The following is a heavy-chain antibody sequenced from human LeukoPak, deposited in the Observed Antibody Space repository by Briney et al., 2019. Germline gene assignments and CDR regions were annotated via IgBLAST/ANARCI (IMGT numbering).Heavy chain of an antibody. Sequence: GGSLRLSCAASGFTLSNYWMSWVRQAPGKGLEWVANIKEDGSEKYYVDSVKGRFTISRDNAKNSLYLQMNSLRAEDTAVYYCARQKYDFWSGSYPFDPWGQGTLVTVSS. CDR2: IKEDGSEK. D-gene: IGHD3-3*01. J-gene: IGHJ5*02. V-gene: IGHV3-7*01. CDR1: GFTLSNYW. CDR3: ARQKYDFWSGSYPFDP.